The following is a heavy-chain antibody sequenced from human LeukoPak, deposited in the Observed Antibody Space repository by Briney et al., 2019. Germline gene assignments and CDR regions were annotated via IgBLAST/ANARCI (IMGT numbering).Heavy chain of an antibody. CDR2: ISGSGGST. CDR3: AKGGSDWNYAWFDP. Sequence: PGGSLRLSCAASGFTFSSYAISWVRQAPGKGLEWVSAISGSGGSTYYADSVKGRFTISRDNSKNTLYLQMNSLRAEDTAVYYCAKGGSDWNYAWFDPWGQGTLVTVSS. J-gene: IGHJ5*02. CDR1: GFTFSSYA. V-gene: IGHV3-23*01. D-gene: IGHD1-7*01.